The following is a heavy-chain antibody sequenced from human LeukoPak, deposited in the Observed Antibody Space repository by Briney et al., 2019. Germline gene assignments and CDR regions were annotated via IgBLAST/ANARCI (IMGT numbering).Heavy chain of an antibody. V-gene: IGHV3-21*01. J-gene: IGHJ4*02. D-gene: IGHD6-13*01. Sequence: GGSLRLSCAASGFTFSSYSMNWVRQAPGKGLEWVSSITSSISYIYYADSVKGRFTISRDNAKNSLYLQMNSLRAGDTALYCCARRLSHSSWSHYFDYWGQGTLVTVSS. CDR2: ITSSISYI. CDR1: GFTFSSYS. CDR3: ARRLSHSSWSHYFDY.